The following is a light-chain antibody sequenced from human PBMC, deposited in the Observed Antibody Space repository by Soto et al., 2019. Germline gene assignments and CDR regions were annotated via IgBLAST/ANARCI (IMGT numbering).Light chain of an antibody. Sequence: QLVLTQPPSASGTPGQRVTISCSGSYSNIGRNTVSWYQHLPGTAPKLLIYDNDQRPSGVPDRFSGSRSGTSASLAISGLQSEDEADYYCAAWDDSLDGVMFGGGTKLTVL. CDR2: DND. CDR3: AAWDDSLDGVM. CDR1: YSNIGRNT. V-gene: IGLV1-44*01. J-gene: IGLJ3*02.